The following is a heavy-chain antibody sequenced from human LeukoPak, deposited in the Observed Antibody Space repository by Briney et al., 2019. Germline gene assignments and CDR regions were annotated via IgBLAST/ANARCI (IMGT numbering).Heavy chain of an antibody. CDR2: INPNSGGT. Sequence: ASVKVSCKASGYTFTGYYMHWVRQAPGQGLEWMGWINPNSGGTNYAQKFQGRVTMTRDTSISTAYMELSRLRSDDTAVYYCARGTIDDYGDYSFGYYYYYMDVWGKGTTVTVSS. D-gene: IGHD4-17*01. CDR3: ARGTIDDYGDYSFGYYYYYMDV. CDR1: GYTFTGYY. V-gene: IGHV1-2*02. J-gene: IGHJ6*03.